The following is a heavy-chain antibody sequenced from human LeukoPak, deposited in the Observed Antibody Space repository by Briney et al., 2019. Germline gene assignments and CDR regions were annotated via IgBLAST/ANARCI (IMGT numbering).Heavy chain of an antibody. CDR3: ARGPRITIFSVVMANDAFDI. D-gene: IGHD3-3*01. Sequence: GASVKVSCKASGYTFTSYAMNWVRQAPGQGLEWMGWINPKSGGTVYAQKFQGRVTMTRDTSSSTAYMELSRLRFDDTVVYYCARGPRITIFSVVMANDAFDIWGQGTMVTVSS. CDR2: INPKSGGT. J-gene: IGHJ3*02. CDR1: GYTFTSYA. V-gene: IGHV1-2*02.